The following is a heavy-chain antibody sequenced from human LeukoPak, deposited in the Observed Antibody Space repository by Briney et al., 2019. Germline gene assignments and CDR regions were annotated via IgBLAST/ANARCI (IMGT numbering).Heavy chain of an antibody. J-gene: IGHJ4*02. CDR1: GFTFSSYG. CDR2: ISYDGSNK. V-gene: IGHV3-30*18. Sequence: GRSLRLSCAASGFTFSSYGMHWDRQAPGKGLEWVAVISYDGSNKYYADSVKGRFTISRDNSKNTLYLQMNSLRAEDTAVYYCAKERLPFSSSWYGCGFDYWGQGTLVTVSS. CDR3: AKERLPFSSSWYGCGFDY. D-gene: IGHD6-13*01.